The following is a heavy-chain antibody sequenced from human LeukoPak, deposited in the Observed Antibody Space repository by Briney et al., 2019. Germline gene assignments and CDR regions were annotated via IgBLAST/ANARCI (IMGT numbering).Heavy chain of an antibody. D-gene: IGHD6-25*01. V-gene: IGHV3-30*04. CDR3: ARDKAASPNNWFDP. CDR1: GFTFSTHA. J-gene: IGHJ5*02. CDR2: ISSDGTYQ. Sequence: GGSLRLPCEASGFTFSTHAMHWVRQAPGKGLEWVTFISSDGTYQFYGGSVKGRFTISRDNSKNTLYLQMNSLRAEDTAVYYCARDKAASPNNWFDPWGQGTLVTVSS.